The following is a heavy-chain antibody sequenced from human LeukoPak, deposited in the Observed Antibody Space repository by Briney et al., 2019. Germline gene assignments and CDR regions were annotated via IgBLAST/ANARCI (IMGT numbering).Heavy chain of an antibody. CDR3: AREEGSDYVWGSYRQDYWYFDL. V-gene: IGHV4-59*01. D-gene: IGHD3-16*02. CDR1: GGSISSYY. J-gene: IGHJ2*01. Sequence: SETLSLTCTVSGGSISSYYWSWIRQPPGKGLEWIGYINDSGNTKYNPSLESRVTISVDTSKNQFSLNLYSVTAADTAVYYCAREEGSDYVWGSYRQDYWYFDLWGRGTLVTVSS. CDR2: INDSGNT.